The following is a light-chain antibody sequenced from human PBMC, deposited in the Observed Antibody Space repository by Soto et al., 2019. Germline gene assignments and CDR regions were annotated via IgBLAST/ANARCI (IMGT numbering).Light chain of an antibody. Sequence: QSVLTQPPSASGTPGQRVTISCSGSRSNIGSNTVNWYQQLPGTAPKLLIYSNNQRPSGVPDRFSGSKSGTSASLAISGLQSEDEADYHCAAWDDSLIGVFGGGTKLTVL. J-gene: IGLJ2*01. V-gene: IGLV1-44*01. CDR1: RSNIGSNT. CDR3: AAWDDSLIGV. CDR2: SNN.